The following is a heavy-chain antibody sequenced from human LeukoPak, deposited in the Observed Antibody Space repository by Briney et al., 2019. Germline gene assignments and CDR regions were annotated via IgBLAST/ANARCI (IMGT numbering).Heavy chain of an antibody. Sequence: GGSLRLSCAASGFTVSSNYMSWVRQAPGKGLEWVSVIYSGGSTYYADSVKGRFAISRDNSKNTLYLQMNSLRAEDTAVYYCARDKGYYGMDVWGQGTTVTVSS. CDR1: GFTVSSNY. J-gene: IGHJ6*02. CDR3: ARDKGYYGMDV. CDR2: IYSGGST. V-gene: IGHV3-53*01.